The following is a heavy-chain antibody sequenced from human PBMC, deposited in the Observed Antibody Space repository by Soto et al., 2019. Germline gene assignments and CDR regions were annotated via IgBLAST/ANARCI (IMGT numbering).Heavy chain of an antibody. CDR2: ISAYSGNT. D-gene: IGHD4-17*01. V-gene: IGHV1-18*01. CDR1: GYTFTSYG. J-gene: IGHJ4*02. Sequence: ASVKVSCKASGYTFTSYGISWVRQAPGQGLEWMGWISAYSGNTDYAQKLQGRVTMTRDTSTSTAYMELRSLRSDGTAVYYCTRDRITVTSRLVFDYWGQGTLVTVSS. CDR3: TRDRITVTSRLVFDY.